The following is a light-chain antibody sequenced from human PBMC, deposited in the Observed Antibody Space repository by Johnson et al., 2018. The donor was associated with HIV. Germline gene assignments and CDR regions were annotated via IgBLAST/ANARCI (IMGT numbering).Light chain of an antibody. Sequence: SVLTQPPSVSAAPGQKVTISCSGSSSNIGNNYVSWYQQLPGTAPKLLIYENNKRPSGIPDRFSGSKSGTAATLGITGLQTGDEADYYCGTWDGSLSGYVFGSGTK. V-gene: IGLV1-51*02. CDR2: ENN. CDR1: SSNIGNNY. CDR3: GTWDGSLSGYV. J-gene: IGLJ1*01.